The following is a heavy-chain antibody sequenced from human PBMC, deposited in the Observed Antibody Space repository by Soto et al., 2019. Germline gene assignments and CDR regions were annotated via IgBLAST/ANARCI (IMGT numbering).Heavy chain of an antibody. Sequence: PGGSLRLSCAASGFTVSNNYMNWVRQSSGKGLEWVGRIRSKANNYATAYAASVTGRFTVSRDDSKNTTYLQMNSLKTEDTAIYYCTRHRIIWANHVTTVVSNDGFDIWRQGTMVTVSS. V-gene: IGHV3-73*01. D-gene: IGHD4-17*01. CDR1: GFTVSNNY. CDR3: TRHRIIWANHVTTVVSNDGFDI. CDR2: IRSKANNYAT. J-gene: IGHJ3*02.